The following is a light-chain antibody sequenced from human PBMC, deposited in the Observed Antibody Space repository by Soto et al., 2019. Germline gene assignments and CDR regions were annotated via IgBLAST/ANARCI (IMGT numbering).Light chain of an antibody. CDR3: QQYYKTPRM. CDR2: CAS. J-gene: IGKJ1*01. CDR1: QSVLYSSNNRNY. V-gene: IGKV4-1*01. Sequence: DIVMTQSPDSLAVSLGEGATINCKSSQSVLYSSNNRNYLAWYQQKPGQPPKLLIYCASTRESAVPDRFSGSGSGTDFTLTISSLQAEDVAVYSCQQYYKTPRMFGQGTKVEIK.